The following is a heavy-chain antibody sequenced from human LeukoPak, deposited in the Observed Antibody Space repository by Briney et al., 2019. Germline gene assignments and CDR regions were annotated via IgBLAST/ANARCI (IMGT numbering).Heavy chain of an antibody. V-gene: IGHV5-51*01. CDR3: ALVVPAALGWFDP. CDR2: IYPGDSDT. J-gene: IGHJ5*02. D-gene: IGHD2-2*01. Sequence: GESLKISCKGSGYSFTSYWIGWVRQMPGKSLEWMGIIYPGDSDTRYSPSFQGQVTISADKSISTAYLQWSSLKASDTAMYYCALVVPAALGWFDPWGQGTLVTVSS. CDR1: GYSFTSYW.